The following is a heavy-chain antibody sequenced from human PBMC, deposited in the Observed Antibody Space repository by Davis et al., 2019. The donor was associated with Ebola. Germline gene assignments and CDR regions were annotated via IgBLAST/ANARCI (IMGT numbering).Heavy chain of an antibody. CDR3: ARGWQQYDY. V-gene: IGHV3-30-3*01. CDR1: GFTFSSYA. D-gene: IGHD6-13*01. J-gene: IGHJ4*02. Sequence: GESLKISCAASGFTFSSYAMHWVRQAPGTGLEWVAVISYDGSNKYYADSVKGRFTISRDNSKNTLYLQMNSLRAEDTAVYYCARGWQQYDYWGQGTLVTVSS. CDR2: ISYDGSNK.